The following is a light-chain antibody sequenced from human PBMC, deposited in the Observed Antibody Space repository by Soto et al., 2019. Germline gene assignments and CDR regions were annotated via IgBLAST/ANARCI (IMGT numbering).Light chain of an antibody. CDR1: SSDVGGYNY. Sequence: QSALTQPPSASGSPGQSVTISCTGTSSDVGGYNYVSWYQHHPGKAPKLVIYDVSKRPSGVPDRFSGSKSGNTASLTVSGLQAEDEADYYCSAYGGSNRGVFGTGTKVTVL. CDR2: DVS. V-gene: IGLV2-8*01. CDR3: SAYGGSNRGV. J-gene: IGLJ1*01.